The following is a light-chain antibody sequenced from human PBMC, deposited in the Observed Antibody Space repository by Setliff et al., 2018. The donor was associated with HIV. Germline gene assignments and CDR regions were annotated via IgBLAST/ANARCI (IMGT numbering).Light chain of an antibody. CDR1: SSDVGGYDY. Sequence: QSALTQPASVSGSPGQSIAISCTGTSSDVGGYDYVSWFQQHPGKAPKLMIYDVSKRPSGVSNRFSGSKSDNTASLTISGLQAEDEADYFCGSYTSISTYVFGTGTKVTVL. V-gene: IGLV2-14*01. J-gene: IGLJ1*01. CDR3: GSYTSISTYV. CDR2: DVS.